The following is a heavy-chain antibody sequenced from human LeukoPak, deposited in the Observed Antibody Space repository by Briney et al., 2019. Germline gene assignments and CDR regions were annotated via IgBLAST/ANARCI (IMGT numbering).Heavy chain of an antibody. Sequence: PGGSLRLPCVASGFTFSSYWMSWVRQAPGKGLEWVANIKQDGSEKYYVDSVKGRFTISRDNAKNSLYLQMNSLRAEDTAMYYCARDDGAAAGRRFDYWGQGTLVTVSS. CDR3: ARDDGAAAGRRFDY. CDR2: IKQDGSEK. D-gene: IGHD6-13*01. J-gene: IGHJ4*02. V-gene: IGHV3-7*01. CDR1: GFTFSSYW.